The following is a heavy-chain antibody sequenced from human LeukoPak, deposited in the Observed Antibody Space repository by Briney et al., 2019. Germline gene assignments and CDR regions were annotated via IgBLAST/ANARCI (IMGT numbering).Heavy chain of an antibody. CDR3: ARAADYYDSSGYYTYFDY. Sequence: SETLSLTCTVSGGSISSYYWSWIRQPAGKGLEWIGRIYNSGSTNYNPSLKSRVTMSVDTSKNQFSLKLSSVTAADTAVYYCARAADYYDSSGYYTYFDYWGQGTLVTVSS. CDR1: GGSISSYY. CDR2: IYNSGST. V-gene: IGHV4-4*07. J-gene: IGHJ4*02. D-gene: IGHD3-22*01.